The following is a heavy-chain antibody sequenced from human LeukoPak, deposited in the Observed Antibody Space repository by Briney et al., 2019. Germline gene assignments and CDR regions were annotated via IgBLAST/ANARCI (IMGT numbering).Heavy chain of an antibody. CDR3: AKDTYSSSLFGY. D-gene: IGHD6-13*01. CDR2: ISGSGGST. V-gene: IGHV3-23*01. CDR1: GFTFSSYG. J-gene: IGHJ4*02. Sequence: GGSLRLSCAASGFTFSSYGMSWVRQAPGKGLEWVSAISGSGGSTYYADSVKGRFTISRDNSKNTLYLQMNSLRAEDTAVYYCAKDTYSSSLFGYWGQGTLVTVSS.